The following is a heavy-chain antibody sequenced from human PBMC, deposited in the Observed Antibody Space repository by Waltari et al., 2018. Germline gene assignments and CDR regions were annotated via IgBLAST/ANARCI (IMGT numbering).Heavy chain of an antibody. V-gene: IGHV4-39*01. CDR3: ARQTWVQLWLYAFDI. Sequence: QLQLQESGPGLVKPSETLSLTCTVSGGSISSSRYYWGWIRQPPGEGLEWIGSIYYSGSTYYNPSLKSRVTISVDTSKNQFSLKLSSVTAADTAVYYCARQTWVQLWLYAFDIWGQGTMVTVSS. CDR1: GGSISSSRYY. J-gene: IGHJ3*02. D-gene: IGHD5-18*01. CDR2: IYYSGST.